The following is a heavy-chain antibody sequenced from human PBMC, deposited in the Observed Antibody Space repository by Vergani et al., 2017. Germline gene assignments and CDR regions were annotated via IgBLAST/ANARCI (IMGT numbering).Heavy chain of an antibody. D-gene: IGHD3-3*01. J-gene: IGHJ4*02. Sequence: QLQLQESGPGLVKPSETLSLTCTVSGGSISSSSYYWGWIRQPPGKGLEWIGSIYYSGSTYYNPSLKSRVTISVDTSKNQFYLKLSSVTAADTAVYYCASSITIFGVAYDYWGQGTLVTVSS. CDR3: ASSITIFGVAYDY. CDR1: GGSISSSSYY. V-gene: IGHV4-39*01. CDR2: IYYSGST.